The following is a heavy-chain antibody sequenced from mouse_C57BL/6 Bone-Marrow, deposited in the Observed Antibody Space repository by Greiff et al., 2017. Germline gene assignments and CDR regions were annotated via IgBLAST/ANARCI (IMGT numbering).Heavy chain of an antibody. J-gene: IGHJ2*01. D-gene: IGHD2-14*01. V-gene: IGHV1-55*01. CDR1: GYTFTSYW. CDR2: IYPGSGST. Sequence: QVQLQQPGAELVKPGASVKMSCTASGYTFTSYWITWVKQRPGQGLEWIGDIYPGSGSTNYNEKFKSKATLNVDTSSSTAYMQRSRLTSEDSAVSYCAMRRYDEYDYFDYWGQGTTLTVSS. CDR3: AMRRYDEYDYFDY.